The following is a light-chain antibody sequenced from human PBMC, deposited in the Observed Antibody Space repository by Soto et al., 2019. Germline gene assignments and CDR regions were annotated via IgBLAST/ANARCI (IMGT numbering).Light chain of an antibody. V-gene: IGKV3-15*01. Sequence: EIVMPQSPATLSVSPGQGVTLSCRASRGMTTKLAWYQQQPGQAPRLLFHGTFTRATSTPARFSGSGSGTEFTLTISTLQSEDFAVYYCQQYNNWPWTFGQGTKVDIK. CDR1: RGMTTK. J-gene: IGKJ1*01. CDR2: GTF. CDR3: QQYNNWPWT.